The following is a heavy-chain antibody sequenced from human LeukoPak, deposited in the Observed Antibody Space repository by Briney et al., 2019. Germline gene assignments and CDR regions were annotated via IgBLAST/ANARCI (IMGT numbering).Heavy chain of an antibody. CDR3: ARQRGTTVTTYQVS. D-gene: IGHD4-17*01. V-gene: IGHV3-66*04. CDR2: LYSGGIT. Sequence: GGSLRLSCAASGFTVSSDFMIWVRQAPGRGLEWVPILYSGGITYYAGSVKGRFTISRDNSKNTLYLQMNSLRAEDTALYYCARQRGTTVTTYQVSWGQGTLVTVSS. CDR1: GFTVSSDF. J-gene: IGHJ4*02.